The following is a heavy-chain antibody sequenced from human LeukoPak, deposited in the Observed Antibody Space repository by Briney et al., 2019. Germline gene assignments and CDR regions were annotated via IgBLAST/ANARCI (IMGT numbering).Heavy chain of an antibody. V-gene: IGHV3-15*01. CDR1: GFTFSNAW. CDR2: IKSKTDGGTT. CDR3: TTESYDFWSAKRGGNY. Sequence: GGSLRLSCAASGFTFSNAWMSWVRQAPGKGLEWVGRIKSKTDGGTTDYAAPVKGRFTISRDGSKNTLYLQMNSLKTEDTAVYYCTTESYDFWSAKRGGNYWGQGTLVTVSS. D-gene: IGHD3-3*01. J-gene: IGHJ4*02.